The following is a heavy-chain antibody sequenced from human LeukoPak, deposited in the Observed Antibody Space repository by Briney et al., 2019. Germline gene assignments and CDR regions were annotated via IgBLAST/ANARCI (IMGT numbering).Heavy chain of an antibody. Sequence: GGSLRLSCAASGFTFSSYAMSWVRQAPGKGLEWVSAISGSDGSTYYADSVKGRFTISRDNSKNTLYLQMNSLRAEDTAVYYCAKTDYYDSSGYGRVFDYWGQGTLVTVSS. D-gene: IGHD3-22*01. CDR3: AKTDYYDSSGYGRVFDY. V-gene: IGHV3-23*01. CDR1: GFTFSSYA. J-gene: IGHJ4*02. CDR2: ISGSDGST.